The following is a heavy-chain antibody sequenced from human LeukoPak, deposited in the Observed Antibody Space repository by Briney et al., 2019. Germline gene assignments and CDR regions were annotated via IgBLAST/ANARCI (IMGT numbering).Heavy chain of an antibody. CDR1: GGSISSSSYY. CDR2: IYYSGST. Sequence: SETLSLTCTVSGGSISSSSYYWGWIRQPPGKGLEWIGSIYYSGSTYYNPSLKSRVTISVDTSKNQFSLKLSSVTAADTAVYYCARDRGIVVVITPFWGQGTLVTVSS. J-gene: IGHJ4*02. CDR3: ARDRGIVVVITPF. D-gene: IGHD3-22*01. V-gene: IGHV4-39*07.